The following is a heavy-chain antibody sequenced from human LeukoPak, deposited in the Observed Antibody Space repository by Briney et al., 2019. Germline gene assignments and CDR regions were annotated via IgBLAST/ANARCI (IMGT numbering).Heavy chain of an antibody. J-gene: IGHJ6*04. CDR1: GFTFSSRG. V-gene: IGHV3-23*01. CDR2: ITGSGDGT. CDR3: ARLYSSSDV. Sequence: PGGSLRLSCAASGFTFSSRGMTWVRQAPGKGLEWVSAITGSGDGTYYADSVKGRFTISRDNSKNTLYLQMNSLRAEDTAVYYCARLYSSSDVWGKGTTVTVSS. D-gene: IGHD6-6*01.